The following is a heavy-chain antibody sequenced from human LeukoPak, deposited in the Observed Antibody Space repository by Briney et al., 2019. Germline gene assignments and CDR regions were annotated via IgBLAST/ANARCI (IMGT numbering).Heavy chain of an antibody. D-gene: IGHD5-12*01. CDR3: ARSSYWQGLGMDV. CDR2: IYSGGDT. CDR1: GFTVSTNC. V-gene: IGHV3-53*01. Sequence: AGGSLRLSCAASGFTVSTNCMTWVRQAPGKGLEWVSVIYSGGDTYYSDSVKGRFTISRESSKNTLFLQMNSLRAEDTAVYYCARSSYWQGLGMDVWGQGTTVTVSS. J-gene: IGHJ6*02.